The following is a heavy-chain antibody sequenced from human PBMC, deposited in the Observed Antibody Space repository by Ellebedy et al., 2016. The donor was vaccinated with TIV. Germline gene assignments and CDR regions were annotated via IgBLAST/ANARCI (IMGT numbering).Heavy chain of an antibody. D-gene: IGHD7-27*01. J-gene: IGHJ3*02. CDR3: ARDLNWGAVGAFDI. V-gene: IGHV1-18*01. Sequence: QKLQGRVTMTTDTSTNTAYMELRSLRSDDTAVYYCARDLNWGAVGAFDIWGQGTMVTVSS.